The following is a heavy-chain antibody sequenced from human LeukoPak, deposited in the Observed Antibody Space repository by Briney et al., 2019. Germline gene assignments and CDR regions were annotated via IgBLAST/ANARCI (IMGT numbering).Heavy chain of an antibody. CDR3: ARGMTKYYDNSGSDY. CDR2: VNPNSGDT. J-gene: IGHJ4*02. D-gene: IGHD6-19*01. Sequence: ASVKVSCKASGYTFVAHYIHWVRQAPGQGLEWMGWVNPNSGDTNYAPKFLARVTMTRDTSINTAYMELSRLRSDDTAVYYCARGMTKYYDNSGSDYWGQGSLVTVSS. V-gene: IGHV1-2*02. CDR1: GYTFVAHY.